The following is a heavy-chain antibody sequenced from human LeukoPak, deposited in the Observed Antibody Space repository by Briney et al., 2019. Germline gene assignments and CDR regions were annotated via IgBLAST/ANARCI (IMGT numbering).Heavy chain of an antibody. V-gene: IGHV3-48*04. Sequence: GGSLRLSCAASGFTFSDYPMNWVGQAPGKGLEGISNIRGSGSGSGSGVYYADSVRGRFTISRDDAKNSLFLQMNSLRADDTAFYYCARDDKWGFDYWGQGALVTVSS. CDR1: GFTFSDYP. CDR2: IRGSGSGSGSGV. J-gene: IGHJ4*02. D-gene: IGHD7-27*01. CDR3: ARDDKWGFDY.